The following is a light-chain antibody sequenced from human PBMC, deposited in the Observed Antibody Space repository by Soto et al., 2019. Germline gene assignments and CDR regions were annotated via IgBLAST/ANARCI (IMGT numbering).Light chain of an antibody. V-gene: IGKV1-39*01. CDR3: QQSHNTPHT. CDR1: QNIGRS. J-gene: IGKJ2*01. Sequence: DIQMTQSPSSLATSVGDRVTITCRASQNIGRSLNWYQQRPGNAPKLLIYGASSLQSGVPSRFSGSGSGTSFSLNISSLQPEDFATYYCQQSHNTPHTFGQGTKLQIK. CDR2: GAS.